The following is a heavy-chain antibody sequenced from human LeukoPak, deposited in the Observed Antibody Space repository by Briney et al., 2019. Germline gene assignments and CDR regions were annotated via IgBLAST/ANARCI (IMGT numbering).Heavy chain of an antibody. V-gene: IGHV4-61*02. CDR2: IYTSGST. J-gene: IGHJ6*03. D-gene: IGHD3-10*01. Sequence: PSETLSLTCNVSGGSISSGSYYWSWIRQPAGKGLEWIGRIYTSGSTNYNPSLKSRVTISVDTSKNQFSPKLSSVTAADTAVYYCAREVWFGEFEYYYYYYMDVWGKGTTVTISS. CDR3: AREVWFGEFEYYYYYYMDV. CDR1: GGSISSGSYY.